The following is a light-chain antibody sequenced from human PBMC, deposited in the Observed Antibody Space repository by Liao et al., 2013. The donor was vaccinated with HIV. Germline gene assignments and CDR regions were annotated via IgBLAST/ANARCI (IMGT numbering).Light chain of an antibody. CDR3: QAWDSSTAV. CDR1: ALPKQY. J-gene: IGLJ3*02. Sequence: SYELTQPPSVSVSPGQTASITCSGDALPKQYAYWYQQKPGQAPVLVIYKDSERPSGIPERFSGSSSGTTVTLTISGVQAEDEADYYCQAWDSSTAVFGGGTKLTVL. CDR2: KDS. V-gene: IGLV3-25*03.